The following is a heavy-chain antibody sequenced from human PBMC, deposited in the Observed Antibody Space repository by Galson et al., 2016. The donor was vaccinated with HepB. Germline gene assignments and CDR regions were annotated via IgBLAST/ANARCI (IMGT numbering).Heavy chain of an antibody. CDR2: INHSGST. Sequence: SETLSLTCAVYGGSFSGYYWSWIRQPPGKGLEWIGEINHSGSTNYNPSLKSRVTVSVDTSKNQFSLKLSSVTAADTAVYYCARCSRIRAPRNNYYDYVWGGYRSFAFDIWGQGTMVTVSS. J-gene: IGHJ3*02. V-gene: IGHV4-34*01. CDR1: GGSFSGYY. CDR3: ARCSRIRAPRNNYYDYVWGGYRSFAFDI. D-gene: IGHD3-16*02.